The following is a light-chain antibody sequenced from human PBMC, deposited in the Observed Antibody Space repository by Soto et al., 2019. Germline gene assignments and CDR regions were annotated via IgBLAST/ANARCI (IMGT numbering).Light chain of an antibody. J-gene: IGKJ1*01. V-gene: IGKV3-11*01. Sequence: EIVLTQSPATLSSFPGDRVPLSCRASQYINTRLAWYQHRPGQAPRLLIYQTSIRAAGIPARFSASGTGTDFTLTISDVQPEDFAVYYCHQRQSWPRTFGQGTKVDI. CDR3: HQRQSWPRT. CDR2: QTS. CDR1: QYINTR.